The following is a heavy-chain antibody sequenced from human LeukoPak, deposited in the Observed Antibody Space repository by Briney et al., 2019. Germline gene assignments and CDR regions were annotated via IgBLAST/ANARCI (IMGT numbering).Heavy chain of an antibody. D-gene: IGHD6-19*01. J-gene: IGHJ4*02. CDR2: INAKSGGA. V-gene: IGHV1-2*02. CDR1: GYTFTDYY. Sequence: ASVKVSCKASGYTFTDYYMYWVRQAPGQGLEWMGWINAKSGGAISAQKFRGRVTMTRDTSISTTHMELSSLTSDDSAVYFCARDRERDVAGFELDYWGQGTLVTVSS. CDR3: ARDRERDVAGFELDY.